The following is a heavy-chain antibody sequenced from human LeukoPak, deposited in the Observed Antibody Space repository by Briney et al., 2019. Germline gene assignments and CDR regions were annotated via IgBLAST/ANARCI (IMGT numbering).Heavy chain of an antibody. CDR1: GYTFTGYY. D-gene: IGHD6-19*01. CDR3: ARDEGGIAVAGTFSWFDP. CDR2: INPNSGGT. Sequence: GASVKVSCKASGYTFTGYYMHWVRQAPGQGLEWMGWINPNSGGTNYAQKFQSRVTMTRDTSISTAYMELSRLRSDDTAVYYCARDEGGIAVAGTFSWFDPWGQGTLVTVSS. V-gene: IGHV1-2*02. J-gene: IGHJ5*02.